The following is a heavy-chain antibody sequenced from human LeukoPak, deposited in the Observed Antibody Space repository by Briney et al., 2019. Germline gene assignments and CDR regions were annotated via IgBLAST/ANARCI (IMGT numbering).Heavy chain of an antibody. Sequence: SETLSLTCTVSGGSISSYYWSWIRQPPGKGLEWIGYIYYSGSTNYNPSLKSRVTISVDTSKNQFSLKLSSVTAADTAVYYCARSYSSPYYFDYWGQGTLVTVSS. D-gene: IGHD6-6*01. CDR1: GGSISSYY. J-gene: IGHJ4*02. CDR3: ARSYSSPYYFDY. CDR2: IYYSGST. V-gene: IGHV4-59*01.